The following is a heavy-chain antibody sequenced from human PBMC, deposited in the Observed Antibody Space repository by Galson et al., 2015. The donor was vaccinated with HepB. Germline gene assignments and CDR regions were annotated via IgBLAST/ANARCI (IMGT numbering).Heavy chain of an antibody. J-gene: IGHJ5*02. CDR1: GGSISSGGYY. Sequence: SETLSLTCTVSGGSISSGGYYWSWIRQHPGKGLEWIGYIYYSGSTNYNPSLKSRVTISVDTSKNQFSLKLSSVTAADTAVYYCAREGPRDFWSGSRGVWFDPWGQGTLVTVSS. D-gene: IGHD3-3*01. CDR3: AREGPRDFWSGSRGVWFDP. CDR2: IYYSGST. V-gene: IGHV4-61*08.